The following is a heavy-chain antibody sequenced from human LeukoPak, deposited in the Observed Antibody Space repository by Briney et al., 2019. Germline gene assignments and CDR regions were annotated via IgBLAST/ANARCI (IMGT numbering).Heavy chain of an antibody. J-gene: IGHJ5*02. CDR3: ARALPRRYFDWSLNNNWFDP. D-gene: IGHD3-9*01. CDR2: INAGNGNT. V-gene: IGHV1-3*01. Sequence: ASVKVSCKASGYTFTSYAMHWVRRAPGQRLEWMGWINAGNGNTKYSQKFQGRVTITRDTSASTAYMELSSLRSEDTAVYYCARALPRRYFDWSLNNNWFDPWGQGTLVTVSS. CDR1: GYTFTSYA.